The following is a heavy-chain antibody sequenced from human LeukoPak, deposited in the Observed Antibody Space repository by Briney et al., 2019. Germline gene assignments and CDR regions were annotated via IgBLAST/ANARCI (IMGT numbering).Heavy chain of an antibody. D-gene: IGHD3-9*01. V-gene: IGHV3-23*01. Sequence: GGSLRLSCAASGFTFSSYAMSWVRQAPGKGLEWASAISGSGGSTYYADSVKGRFTISRDNSKNTLYLQMNSLRAEDTAVYYCAKGGILTGYYDGFDYWGQGTLVTVSS. J-gene: IGHJ4*02. CDR1: GFTFSSYA. CDR2: ISGSGGST. CDR3: AKGGILTGYYDGFDY.